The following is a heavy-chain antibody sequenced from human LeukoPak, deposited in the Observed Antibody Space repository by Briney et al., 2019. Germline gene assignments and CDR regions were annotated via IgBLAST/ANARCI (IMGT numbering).Heavy chain of an antibody. CDR2: IYYSGST. Sequence: SETLSLTCTVSGGSISSYYWSWIRQPPGKGLEWIGYIYYSGSTNYNPSLKSRVTISVATSKNQFSLKLSSVTAADTAVYYCARAVGDPFWYFDLWGRGTLVTVSS. D-gene: IGHD4-23*01. V-gene: IGHV4-59*08. CDR3: ARAVGDPFWYFDL. J-gene: IGHJ2*01. CDR1: GGSISSYY.